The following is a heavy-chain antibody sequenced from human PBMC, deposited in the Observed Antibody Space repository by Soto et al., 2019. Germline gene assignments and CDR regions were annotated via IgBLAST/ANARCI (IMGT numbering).Heavy chain of an antibody. J-gene: IGHJ4*02. CDR3: ATRMTAGPY. Sequence: EVRLVQSGGGLVQPGGSLRLSCAASLFIVSDNYMSWVRQAPGKGLEWVSLIYSGGGTDYAESVKGRFTISRANSKNTLYLPMNSLKAEDTGIYYCATRMTAGPYWGQGTVVTVSS. D-gene: IGHD2-21*02. CDR2: IYSGGGT. CDR1: LFIVSDNY. V-gene: IGHV3-66*01.